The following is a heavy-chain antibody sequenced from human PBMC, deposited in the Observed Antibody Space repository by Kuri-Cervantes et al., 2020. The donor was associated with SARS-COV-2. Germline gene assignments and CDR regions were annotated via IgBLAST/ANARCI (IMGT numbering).Heavy chain of an antibody. J-gene: IGHJ4*02. V-gene: IGHV1-18*04. CDR3: ARGGTYYDFWSGIKIYEPRSNYFDY. Sequence: ASVKVSCKASGYTFTGYYMHWVRQAPGQGLEWMGWISAYNGNTNYAQKLQGRVTMTTDTSTSTAYMELRSLRSDDTAVYYCARGGTYYDFWSGIKIYEPRSNYFDYWGQGTLVTVSS. CDR2: ISAYNGNT. CDR1: GYTFTGYY. D-gene: IGHD3-3*01.